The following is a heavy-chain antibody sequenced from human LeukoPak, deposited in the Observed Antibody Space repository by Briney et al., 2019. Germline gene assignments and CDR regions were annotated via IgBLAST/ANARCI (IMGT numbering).Heavy chain of an antibody. J-gene: IGHJ6*03. Sequence: GGSLRLSCAASGFTFSSYAMSWVRQAPGKGLEWVSAISGSGGSTYYVDSVKGRFTISRDNSKNTLYLQMNSLRAEDTAVYYCAKVGGSTSYYYYYMDVWGKGTTVTVSS. CDR1: GFTFSSYA. D-gene: IGHD2-2*01. CDR3: AKVGGSTSYYYYYMDV. CDR2: ISGSGGST. V-gene: IGHV3-23*01.